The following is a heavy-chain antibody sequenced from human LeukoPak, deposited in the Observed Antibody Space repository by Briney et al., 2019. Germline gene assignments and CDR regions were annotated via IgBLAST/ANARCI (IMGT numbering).Heavy chain of an antibody. CDR1: GGSISSSSYS. CDR3: ARHPEGDSNYYYYMDV. V-gene: IGHV4-39*01. Sequence: PSETLSLTCTVSGGSISSSSYSWGWIRQPPGKGLEWIGSIYYSGSTYYDPSLKSRVTISVDTSKNQFSLKLSSVTAADTAVYYCARHPEGDSNYYYYMDVWGKGTTVTVSS. CDR2: IYYSGST. D-gene: IGHD3-16*01. J-gene: IGHJ6*03.